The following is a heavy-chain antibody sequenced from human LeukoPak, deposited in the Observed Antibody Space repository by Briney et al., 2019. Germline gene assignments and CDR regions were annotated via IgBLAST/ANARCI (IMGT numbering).Heavy chain of an antibody. CDR2: VYTSGST. CDR3: ARDSPYSQWFYP. V-gene: IGHV4-4*07. J-gene: IGHJ5*02. CDR1: GGSISTYY. Sequence: PSETLSLTCTVSGGSISTYYWSWIRQSAGKGLEWIGRVYTSGSTNYNPSLKSRVTMSLDTSKNQFSLKLRFVPAADTAVYCCARDSPYSQWFYPWGQRTLVIVAS. D-gene: IGHD2-15*01.